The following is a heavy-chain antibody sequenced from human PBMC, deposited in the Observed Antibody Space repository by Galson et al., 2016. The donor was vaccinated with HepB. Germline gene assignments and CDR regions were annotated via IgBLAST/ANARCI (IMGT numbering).Heavy chain of an antibody. CDR2: ISSSSSYI. V-gene: IGHV3-21*01. J-gene: IGHJ4*02. D-gene: IGHD3-10*01. CDR1: GFTFSSYS. Sequence: SLRLSCAASGFTFSSYSMNWVRQAPGKGLEWVSSISSSSSYIYYADSVKGRFTISRDNAKNSLYLQMDSLRAEDTAVYYCAREGPNYYGSGSYWYYFDYRGQGTLVTVSS. CDR3: AREGPNYYGSGSYWYYFDY.